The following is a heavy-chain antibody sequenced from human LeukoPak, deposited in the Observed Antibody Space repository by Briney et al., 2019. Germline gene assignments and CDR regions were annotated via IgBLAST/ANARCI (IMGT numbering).Heavy chain of an antibody. CDR2: INSDGGST. Sequence: PGGSLRLSCAASKFTFSNYWMHWVRQAPGEGLVWVSHINSDGGSTSYADSVKGRFTISRDNAKNTLYLQMNSLRAEDTAVYYCAKAGGSGWYGYWGQGTLVIVSS. CDR3: AKAGGSGWYGY. D-gene: IGHD6-19*01. V-gene: IGHV3-74*01. CDR1: KFTFSNYW. J-gene: IGHJ4*02.